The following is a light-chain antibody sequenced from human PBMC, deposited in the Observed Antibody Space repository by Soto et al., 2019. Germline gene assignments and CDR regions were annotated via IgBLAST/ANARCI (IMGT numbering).Light chain of an antibody. CDR1: SSNIGAEYD. J-gene: IGLJ1*01. CDR3: QSYDSSLTTFV. Sequence: QSVLKQPPSVSGAPGQRGAISCTGSSSNIGAEYDVHWYRQVPGTAPKRLIYGENNRPSAVPDRFSGSKSGTSASLAITGLQPEDEADYYCQSYDSSLTTFVFGTGTKVTVL. CDR2: GEN. V-gene: IGLV1-40*01.